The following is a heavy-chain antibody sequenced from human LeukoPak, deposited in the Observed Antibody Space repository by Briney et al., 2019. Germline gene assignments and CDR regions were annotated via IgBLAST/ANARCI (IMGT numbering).Heavy chain of an antibody. CDR3: AKGWRYRSGWYLEGGIDC. J-gene: IGHJ4*02. D-gene: IGHD6-19*01. CDR2: ISCSGSTT. Sequence: GGSLRLSCAASVFTFSSYAMCWVREAPGKGLECVSAISCSGSTTYYADSVKGRFTISRDNSKNTLYLQMNSLRAEDTAVYYCAKGWRYRSGWYLEGGIDCWGQGALVTVSS. V-gene: IGHV3-23*01. CDR1: VFTFSSYA.